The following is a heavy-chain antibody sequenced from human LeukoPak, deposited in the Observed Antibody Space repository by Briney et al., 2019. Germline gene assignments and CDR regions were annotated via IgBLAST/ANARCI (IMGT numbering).Heavy chain of an antibody. CDR1: GSTFSDYY. J-gene: IGHJ4*02. CDR2: ISNSGGTI. CDR3: ARRYSNSFDY. V-gene: IGHV3-11*01. Sequence: GGSLRLSCAASGSTFSDYYMTWIRQAPGKGLEWVSYISNSGGTIYYTDSVKGRFTISRDNAKNSLYLQMNSLRAGDTAVYYCARRYSNSFDYWGQGTLVTVSS. D-gene: IGHD4-11*01.